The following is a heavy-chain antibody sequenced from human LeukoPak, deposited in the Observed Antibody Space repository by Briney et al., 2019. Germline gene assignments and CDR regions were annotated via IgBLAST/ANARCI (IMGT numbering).Heavy chain of an antibody. V-gene: IGHV1-18*01. D-gene: IGHD6-13*01. CDR2: ISAYNGNT. J-gene: IGHJ6*03. CDR1: GYTFTSYA. CDR3: ARVVRYSRYYYYYYMDV. Sequence: ASVKVSCKASGYTFTSYAMNWVRQAPGQGLEWMGWISAYNGNTNYAQKLQGRVTMTTDTSTSTAYMELRSLRSDDTAVYYCARVVRYSRYYYYYYMDVWGKGTTVTVSS.